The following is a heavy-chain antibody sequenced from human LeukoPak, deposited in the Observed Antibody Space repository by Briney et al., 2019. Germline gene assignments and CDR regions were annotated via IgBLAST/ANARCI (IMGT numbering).Heavy chain of an antibody. Sequence: GGSLRLSCAASGFTFRNYGMHWVRQAPGKGLEWVALVWYEGDIKWYADSVKGCFTISRDNSKNTLYLLMNSLRAEDTAVYYCARERTGDDFDVWGQGTMVTVSS. CDR1: GFTFRNYG. J-gene: IGHJ3*01. D-gene: IGHD1-14*01. V-gene: IGHV3-33*01. CDR3: ARERTGDDFDV. CDR2: VWYEGDIK.